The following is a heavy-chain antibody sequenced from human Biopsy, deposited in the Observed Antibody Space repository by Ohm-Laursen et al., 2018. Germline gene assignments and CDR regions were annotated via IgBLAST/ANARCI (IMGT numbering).Heavy chain of an antibody. Sequence: SLRLSCAASGFTFSSYWMNWVRQVPGKGLVWVATINKNGITQQNVDPVRGRFTISRDNAKNTLHLQMNSLRADDTAIYYCAKDLHNYGMDVWGQGTTVTVSS. J-gene: IGHJ6*02. CDR2: INKNGITQ. CDR3: AKDLHNYGMDV. CDR1: GFTFSSYW. V-gene: IGHV3-74*03.